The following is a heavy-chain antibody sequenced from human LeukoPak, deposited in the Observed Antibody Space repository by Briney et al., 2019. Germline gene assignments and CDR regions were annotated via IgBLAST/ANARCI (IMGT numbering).Heavy chain of an antibody. Sequence: GGSLRLSCAASGFTFSSYAMHWVRQAPGKGLEWVAVISYDGSNKYYADSVKGRFTTSRDNSKNTLYLQMNSLRAEDTAVYYCARWNNDFWSGYYSYFGYWGQGTLVTVSS. D-gene: IGHD3-3*01. CDR2: ISYDGSNK. J-gene: IGHJ4*02. CDR1: GFTFSSYA. V-gene: IGHV3-30*04. CDR3: ARWNNDFWSGYYSYFGY.